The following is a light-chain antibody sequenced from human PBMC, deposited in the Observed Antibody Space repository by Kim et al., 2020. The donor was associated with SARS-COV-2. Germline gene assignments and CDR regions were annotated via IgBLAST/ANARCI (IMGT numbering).Light chain of an antibody. V-gene: IGLV2-8*01. J-gene: IGLJ3*02. CDR2: DVS. Sequence: LTQPPSASGSPGQSVTISCTGTSSDVGAYDYVSWYQQYPGKAPKLIIFDVSQRPSGVPDRFSGSKSDNTASLTVTGLQSEDEADYYCSSYAGNNDLVFGGGTKVTVL. CDR1: SSDVGAYDY. CDR3: SSYAGNNDLV.